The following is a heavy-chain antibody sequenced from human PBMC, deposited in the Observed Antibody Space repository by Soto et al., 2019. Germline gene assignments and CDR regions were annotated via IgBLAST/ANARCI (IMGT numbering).Heavy chain of an antibody. Sequence: QVQLQESGPGLVKPSETLSLTCAVSGASMNTYYWCWIRPPPGKGLEWIGYFYYSGLTNYNPSLKSRGSISLDTSKNQFSRKLSSVTAADTAVYFCARGNTHGYYYLDVWGRGTTVTVSS. D-gene: IGHD3-22*01. CDR2: FYYSGLT. J-gene: IGHJ6*03. V-gene: IGHV4-59*08. CDR1: GASMNTYY. CDR3: ARGNTHGYYYLDV.